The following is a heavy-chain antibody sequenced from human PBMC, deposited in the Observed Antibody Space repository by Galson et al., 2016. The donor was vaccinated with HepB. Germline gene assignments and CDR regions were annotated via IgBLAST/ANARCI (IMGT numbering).Heavy chain of an antibody. CDR2: IYWDDDK. Sequence: PALVKPTQTLRLTCTFSGFSLPTHGVGVAWIRQSPGQAPEWLAFIYWDDDKRYTSSLRSRLTITKDTSKNEVVLTMTDMDPVDTGTYYCARGSGWLFDRWG. CDR1: GFSLPTHGVG. V-gene: IGHV2-5*02. J-gene: IGHJ4*01. D-gene: IGHD6-19*01. CDR3: ARGSGWLFDR.